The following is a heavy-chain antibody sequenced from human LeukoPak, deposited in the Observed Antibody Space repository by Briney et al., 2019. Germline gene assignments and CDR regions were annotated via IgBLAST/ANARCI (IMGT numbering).Heavy chain of an antibody. Sequence: PGGSLRLSCAASGFTFSSYAMTWVRQAPGKGLEWVSTISTSGGSTHYADSVKGRFTISRDSPKNTLSLQMNSPRAEDTAVYYCAKLQSSATTLPEYWGQGTLVTVSS. V-gene: IGHV3-23*01. J-gene: IGHJ4*02. CDR1: GFTFSSYA. D-gene: IGHD4-17*01. CDR3: AKLQSSATTLPEY. CDR2: ISTSGGST.